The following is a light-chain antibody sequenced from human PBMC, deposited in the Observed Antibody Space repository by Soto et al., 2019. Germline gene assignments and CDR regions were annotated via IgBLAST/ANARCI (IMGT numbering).Light chain of an antibody. V-gene: IGLV2-14*01. CDR2: DVS. J-gene: IGLJ1*01. CDR1: SSDVGAYNY. Sequence: QSALAQPASVSGSPGQSITISCTGTSSDVGAYNYVSWYQQHPGKAPKLMIYDVSNRPSGVSNRFSGSKSDNTASLTISGLQAEDEADYYCSSYTSSTSLVFGTGAKVTVL. CDR3: SSYTSSTSLV.